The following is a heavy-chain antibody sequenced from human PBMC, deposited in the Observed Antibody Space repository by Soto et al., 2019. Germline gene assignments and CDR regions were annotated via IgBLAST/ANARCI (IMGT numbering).Heavy chain of an antibody. CDR2: ISGSGGST. V-gene: IGHV3-23*01. CDR1: GFTFSSYA. CDR3: AKEGYCSSTSCYPYNWFDP. D-gene: IGHD2-2*01. J-gene: IGHJ5*02. Sequence: GGSLRLSCAASGFTFSSYAMSWVRQAPGKGLEWVSAISGSGGSTYYADSVKGRFTISRDNSKNTLYLQMNSLRAEDTAVYYCAKEGYCSSTSCYPYNWFDPWGQGTLVTVSS.